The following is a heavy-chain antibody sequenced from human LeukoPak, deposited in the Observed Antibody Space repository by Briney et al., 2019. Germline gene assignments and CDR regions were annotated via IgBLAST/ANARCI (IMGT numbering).Heavy chain of an antibody. CDR3: ARAPGAAGIYYGMDV. D-gene: IGHD6-13*01. Sequence: ASVKVSCKASGYTFTGYYMHWVRQATGQGLEWMGWMNPNSGNTGYAQKFQGRVTMTRNTSISTAYMELSSLRSEDTAVYYCARAPGAAGIYYGMDVWGQGTTVTVSS. J-gene: IGHJ6*02. CDR1: GYTFTGYY. CDR2: MNPNSGNT. V-gene: IGHV1-8*02.